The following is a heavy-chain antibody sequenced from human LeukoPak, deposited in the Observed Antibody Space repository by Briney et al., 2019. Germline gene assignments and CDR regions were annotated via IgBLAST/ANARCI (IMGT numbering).Heavy chain of an antibody. V-gene: IGHV3-21*01. CDR2: ISSSSSYI. D-gene: IGHD1-1*01. CDR3: ARGGLWGQLELHAFDI. CDR1: GFTVSSNY. J-gene: IGHJ3*02. Sequence: GGSLRLSCAASGFTVSSNYMSWVRQAPGKGLEWVSSISSSSSYIYYADSVKGRFTISRDNAKTSLYLQMNSLRAEDTAVYYCARGGLWGQLELHAFDIWGQGTMVTVSS.